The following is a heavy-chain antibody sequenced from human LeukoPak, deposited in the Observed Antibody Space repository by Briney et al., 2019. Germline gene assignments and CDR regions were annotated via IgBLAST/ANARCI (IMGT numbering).Heavy chain of an antibody. CDR1: GYTFTGYY. V-gene: IGHV1-2*02. J-gene: IGHJ5*02. D-gene: IGHD2-15*01. CDR3: AREGPGYCSGGSCYSLLVGNWFDP. CDR2: INPNSGGT. Sequence: EASVKVSCKASGYTFTGYYMHWVRQAPGQGLEWMGWINPNSGGTNYAQKFQGRVTMTRDTSISTAYMELSRLRSDDTAVYYCAREGPGYCSGGSCYSLLVGNWFDPWGQGTLVTVSS.